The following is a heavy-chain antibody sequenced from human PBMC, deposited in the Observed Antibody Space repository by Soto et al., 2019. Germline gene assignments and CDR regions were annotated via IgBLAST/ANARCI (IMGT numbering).Heavy chain of an antibody. CDR1: GFSFKSYA. CDR2: VTLSGDYT. D-gene: IGHD4-17*01. V-gene: IGHV3-23*01. J-gene: IGHJ4*02. CDR3: ARVGYGDLAQ. Sequence: EVNLLESGGGLLQPGGSLRLSCVASGFSFKSYAMAWVRQAPGMGLEWVCTVTLSGDYTYYADPVKGRFTISRDNSKNTVYLLLSSLRADDTAVYYCARVGYGDLAQWGQGTWVTVSS.